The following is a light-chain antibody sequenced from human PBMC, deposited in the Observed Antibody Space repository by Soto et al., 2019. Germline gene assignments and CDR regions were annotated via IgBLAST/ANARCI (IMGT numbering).Light chain of an antibody. Sequence: DIVMTQSPLSLPVTPGEPASISCRSSQSLLHSDGYNYLDWFLQRPGQSPQLLIYLGSSRASRVPDRFSGSGSGTDFTLKISRVEAEDVGVYYCMQALQTPLTFGGGTKVDIK. CDR3: MQALQTPLT. J-gene: IGKJ4*01. V-gene: IGKV2-28*01. CDR1: QSLLHSDGYNY. CDR2: LGS.